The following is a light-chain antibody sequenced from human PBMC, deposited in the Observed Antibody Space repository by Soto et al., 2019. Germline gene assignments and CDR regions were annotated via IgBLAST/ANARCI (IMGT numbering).Light chain of an antibody. CDR1: QGIRND. CDR2: AAS. Sequence: DVQMTQSPSSLSASVGDRVSITCRASQGIRNDVAWYQQKPGKAPKRLIYAASSLQSGVPSRFSGSGSGTEFTLTISSLQPEDFATYYCLQHNNYPPITFGQGTRLEIK. CDR3: LQHNNYPPIT. V-gene: IGKV1-17*01. J-gene: IGKJ5*01.